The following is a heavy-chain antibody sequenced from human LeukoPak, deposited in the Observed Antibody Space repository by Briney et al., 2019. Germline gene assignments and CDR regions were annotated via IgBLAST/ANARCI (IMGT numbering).Heavy chain of an antibody. CDR2: IKQDGSEK. Sequence: SGGSLRLSCAASGFTFSSYAVSWVRQAPGKGLEWVANIKQDGSEKYYVDSVKGRFTISRDNAKNSLYLQMNSLRAEDTAVYYCARDKTTYYDFWSGGDAFDIWGQGTMVTVSS. D-gene: IGHD3-3*01. V-gene: IGHV3-7*01. J-gene: IGHJ3*02. CDR3: ARDKTTYYDFWSGGDAFDI. CDR1: GFTFSSYA.